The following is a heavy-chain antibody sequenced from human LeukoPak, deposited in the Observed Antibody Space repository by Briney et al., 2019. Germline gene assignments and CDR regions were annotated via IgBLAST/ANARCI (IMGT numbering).Heavy chain of an antibody. CDR3: AKGTTYYDSSGTYDGFDY. V-gene: IGHV3-23*01. CDR1: GFTFSSYA. J-gene: IGHJ4*02. Sequence: PGGSLRLSCAASGFTFSSYAMSWVRQAPGKGLEWVSAISGSGGSTYYADSVKGRFTISRDNSKNTLYLQMNSLRAEDTAVYYCAKGTTYYDSSGTYDGFDYWGRGTLVTVSS. D-gene: IGHD3-22*01. CDR2: ISGSGGST.